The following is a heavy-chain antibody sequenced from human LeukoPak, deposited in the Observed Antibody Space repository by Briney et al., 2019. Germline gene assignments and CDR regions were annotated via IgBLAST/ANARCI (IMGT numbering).Heavy chain of an antibody. CDR3: ARGGTSRIFDP. CDR1: GGSFSSGGYS. CDR2: ISDSGGT. J-gene: IGHJ5*02. D-gene: IGHD1-14*01. V-gene: IGHV4-30-2*01. Sequence: SQTLSLTCTVTGGSFSSGGYSWSWIRQPPGXGLEWIGYISDSGGTYYNPSLKSRVTISVDTSKNQFSLKLSSVTAADTAVYYCARGGTSRIFDPWGQGTLVTVSS.